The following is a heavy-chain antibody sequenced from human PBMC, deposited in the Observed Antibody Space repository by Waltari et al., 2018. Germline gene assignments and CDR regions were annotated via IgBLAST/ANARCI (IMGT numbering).Heavy chain of an antibody. CDR3: ARGDYPDAFDI. CDR1: GGSFSGYY. Sequence: QVQLQQWGAGLLKPSETLSLTCAVYGGSFSGYYWGWIRQPPGKGLEWIGEINHSGSTNYNPSLTSRVTISVDTSKNQFSLKLSSVTAADTAVYYCARGDYPDAFDIWGQGTMVTVSS. J-gene: IGHJ3*02. D-gene: IGHD4-17*01. V-gene: IGHV4-34*01. CDR2: INHSGST.